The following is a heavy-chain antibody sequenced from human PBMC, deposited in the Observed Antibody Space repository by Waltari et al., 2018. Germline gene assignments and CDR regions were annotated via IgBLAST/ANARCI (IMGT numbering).Heavy chain of an antibody. Sequence: EVQLVESGGGLVKPGGSLRLSCAASGFTFSSYSMNWVRQAPGKGLEWVSSISSSSSYIYYADSVKGRFTISRDNAKNSLYLQMNSQRAEDTAVYDCAKRTTVTSRSGGAFDYWGQGTLVTVSS. CDR3: AKRTTVTSRSGGAFDY. D-gene: IGHD4-17*01. CDR1: GFTFSSYS. CDR2: ISSSSSYI. V-gene: IGHV3-21*01. J-gene: IGHJ4*02.